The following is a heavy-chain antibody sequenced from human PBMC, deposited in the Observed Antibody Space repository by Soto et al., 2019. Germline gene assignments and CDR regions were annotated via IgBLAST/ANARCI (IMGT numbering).Heavy chain of an antibody. CDR2: LFYGGTV. CDR1: GVSITSSSYL. D-gene: IGHD3-3*01. CDR3: ARVPRIFRYLDN. J-gene: IGHJ4*02. V-gene: IGHV4-39*01. Sequence: SETLSLTCSVSGVSITSSSYLWGWIRQSPEKGLEWIGTLFYGGTVDYNPSLKTRVTLSADTSKNQVSLRLTSVTAADTAVYYCARVPRIFRYLDNWGQGTPVTVSS.